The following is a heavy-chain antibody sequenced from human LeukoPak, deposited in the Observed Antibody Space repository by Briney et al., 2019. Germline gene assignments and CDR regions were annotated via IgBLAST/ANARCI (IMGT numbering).Heavy chain of an antibody. Sequence: ASVKVSCKASGYTFTSYAMHWVRQAPGQRLEWMGWINAGNGNTKYSQKFQGRVTITRDTSASTAYMELSSLRSEDTAVYYCAAPREVGATILVPFDIWGQGTMVTVSS. V-gene: IGHV1-3*01. CDR3: AAPREVGATILVPFDI. CDR1: GYTFTSYA. CDR2: INAGNGNT. J-gene: IGHJ3*02. D-gene: IGHD1-26*01.